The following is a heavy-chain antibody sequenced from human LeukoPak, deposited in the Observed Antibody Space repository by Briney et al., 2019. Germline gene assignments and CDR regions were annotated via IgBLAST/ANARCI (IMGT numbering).Heavy chain of an antibody. V-gene: IGHV1-2*06. Sequence: ASVKVSCKASGYTFTGYYMHWVRQAPGQGLEWMGRISPNSGGTNYAQKFQGRVTMTRDTSISTAYMELSRLRSDDTAVYYCARDLKEYSSSLGVDYWGQGTLVTVSS. CDR3: ARDLKEYSSSLGVDY. CDR2: ISPNSGGT. CDR1: GYTFTGYY. J-gene: IGHJ4*02. D-gene: IGHD6-6*01.